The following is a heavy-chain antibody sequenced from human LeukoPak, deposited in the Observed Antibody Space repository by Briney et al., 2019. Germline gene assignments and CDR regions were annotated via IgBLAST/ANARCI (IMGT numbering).Heavy chain of an antibody. J-gene: IGHJ4*02. CDR2: ISAGNGNT. CDR3: ARGGSYHRYFDY. Sequence: RASVKVSCKASGYTFTSYAMHWVRQAPGQRLEWMGWISAGNGNTKYSQKFQGRVTITRDTSASTTYMELSSLRSEDTAVYYCARGGSYHRYFDYWGQGTLVTVSS. D-gene: IGHD1-26*01. CDR1: GYTFTSYA. V-gene: IGHV1-3*01.